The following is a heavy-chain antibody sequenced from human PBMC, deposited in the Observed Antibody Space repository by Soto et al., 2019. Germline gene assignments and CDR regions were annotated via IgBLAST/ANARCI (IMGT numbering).Heavy chain of an antibody. CDR1: GGSISSYS. CDR3: DRRTSGSGFDP. V-gene: IGHV4-30-2*01. D-gene: IGHD1-26*01. CDR2: IYHSGST. Sequence: SETLSLTCTVSGGSISSYSWIWIRQPPGKGLEWIGYIYHSGSTYYSPSLKSRVTISVDRSKNQFSLKLGSVTAADTAVYYCDRRTSGSGFDPWGQGNLVPVSS. J-gene: IGHJ5*02.